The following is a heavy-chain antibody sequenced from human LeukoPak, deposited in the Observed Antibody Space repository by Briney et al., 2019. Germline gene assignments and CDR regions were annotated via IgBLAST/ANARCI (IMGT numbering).Heavy chain of an antibody. D-gene: IGHD1-26*01. V-gene: IGHV3-30*02. Sequence: GGSLRLSCAASGFTFNNYGMHWVRQAPGKGLEWVAFIRYNGNNQYYADSVKGRFTISRDNSKNTLYLQMNSLKGDDTAVYYYAKVFYTGPLGATTGAFDIWGQGTMVTVSS. CDR1: GFTFNNYG. CDR3: AKVFYTGPLGATTGAFDI. CDR2: IRYNGNNQ. J-gene: IGHJ3*02.